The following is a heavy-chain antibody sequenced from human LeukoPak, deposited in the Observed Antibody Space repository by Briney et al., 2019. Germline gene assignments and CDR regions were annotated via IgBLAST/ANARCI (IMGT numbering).Heavy chain of an antibody. J-gene: IGHJ3*02. Sequence: GGSLRLSCAASGFTFSSYIMNWVRQAPGKGLEWVSSISSSSSYIYYADSVKGRFTISRDNAKNSLYLQMNSLRAEDTAVYYCARDHIADYYDSSGYAPDIWGQGTMVTVSS. CDR1: GFTFSSYI. CDR3: ARDHIADYYDSSGYAPDI. V-gene: IGHV3-21*01. D-gene: IGHD3-22*01. CDR2: ISSSSSYI.